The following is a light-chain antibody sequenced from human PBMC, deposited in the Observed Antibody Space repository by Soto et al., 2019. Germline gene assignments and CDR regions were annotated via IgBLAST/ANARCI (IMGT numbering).Light chain of an antibody. CDR2: GAS. V-gene: IGKV1D-13*01. J-gene: IGKJ1*01. CDR1: QGISSA. Sequence: AIQLTQSPSSLSASVGNRVTLTCRTSQGISSALAWFQQKPGKSPKLLIYGASTLEGGVPSRFRGSGSGTDFTLTISSLQPEDFATYYCLQFNNFPWTFGPGTKVDI. CDR3: LQFNNFPWT.